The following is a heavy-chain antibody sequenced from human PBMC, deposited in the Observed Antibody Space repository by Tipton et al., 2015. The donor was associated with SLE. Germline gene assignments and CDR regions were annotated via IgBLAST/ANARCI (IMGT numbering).Heavy chain of an antibody. J-gene: IGHJ3*02. D-gene: IGHD1-7*01. CDR1: GGSFSGYY. CDR3: ARRPISGTLFGAFDI. V-gene: IGHV4-34*01. CDR2: IYHSGST. Sequence: TLSLTCAVYGGSFSGYYWSWIRQPPGKGLEWIGLIYHSGSTFYNPSLKSRVTISVDTSKNQFSLKLTSVTAADTAVYYCARRPISGTLFGAFDIWGQGTTVTVSS.